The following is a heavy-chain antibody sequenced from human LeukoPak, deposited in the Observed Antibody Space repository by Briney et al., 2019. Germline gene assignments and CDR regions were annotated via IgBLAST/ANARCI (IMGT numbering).Heavy chain of an antibody. D-gene: IGHD1-26*01. CDR1: GFTFSRYP. J-gene: IGHJ2*01. CDR3: AWPRGWERRWYFDL. Sequence: GGSLRLSCSASGFTFSRYPMHWVRQAPGKGLEYVSAISGNGGSTYYADSMKGRFTISRDNAKNSLYLQMDSLRADDTAVYYCAWPRGWERRWYFDLWGRGTLVTVSS. CDR2: ISGNGGST. V-gene: IGHV3-64*04.